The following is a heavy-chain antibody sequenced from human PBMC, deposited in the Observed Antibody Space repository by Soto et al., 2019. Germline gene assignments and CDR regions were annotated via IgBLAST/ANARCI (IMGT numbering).Heavy chain of an antibody. CDR1: GYSFTSYW. V-gene: IGHV5-51*01. CDR3: ATHQGTYDSSGYYLWDYGMDV. J-gene: IGHJ6*02. Sequence: PGESLKISCKGSGYSFTSYWIGWVRQMPGKGLEWMGIIYPGDSDTRYSPSFQGQVTISADKSISTAYLQWSSLKASDTAMYYCATHQGTYDSSGYYLWDYGMDVWGQGTTVTVSS. D-gene: IGHD3-22*01. CDR2: IYPGDSDT.